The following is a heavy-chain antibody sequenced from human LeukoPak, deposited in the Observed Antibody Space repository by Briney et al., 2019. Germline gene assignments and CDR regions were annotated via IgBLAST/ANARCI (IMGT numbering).Heavy chain of an antibody. CDR3: ARGSRWDFLYYFDY. Sequence: GASVKVSCKASGYTFTSYGISWVRQAPGQGLEWMGWISAYNGSTNYAQKLQGRVTMTTDTSTSTAYMELRSLRSDDTAVYYSARGSRWDFLYYFDYWGQGTLVTVSS. D-gene: IGHD1-26*01. V-gene: IGHV1-18*01. J-gene: IGHJ4*02. CDR2: ISAYNGST. CDR1: GYTFTSYG.